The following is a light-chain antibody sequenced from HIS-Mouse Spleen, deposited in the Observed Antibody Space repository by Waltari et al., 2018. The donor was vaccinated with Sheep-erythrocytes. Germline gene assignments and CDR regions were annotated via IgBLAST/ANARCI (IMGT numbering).Light chain of an antibody. CDR2: KAS. V-gene: IGKV1-5*03. J-gene: IGKJ1*01. CDR1: QSISSW. Sequence: DIQMTQSPSTLSASVGDRVTITCRASQSISSWLAWYQQEPGKAPKLLIYKASSLESGVPSRFSGSGSGTEFTLTISSLQPDDFATYYYQQYNSYSWTFGQGTKVEIK. CDR3: QQYNSYSWT.